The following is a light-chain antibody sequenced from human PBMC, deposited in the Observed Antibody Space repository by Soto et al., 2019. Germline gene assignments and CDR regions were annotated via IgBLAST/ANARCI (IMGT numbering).Light chain of an antibody. Sequence: EIVLTQYPGTLSLSPGERATLSCRASQSVSSSYLAWYQQKPGQAPRLLIYGASSSATGIPDRFSGSGSGTDFTLTISRLEPEDFAVYYCQQYGSSPYTFGQVTKLEIK. J-gene: IGKJ2*01. CDR2: GAS. V-gene: IGKV3-20*01. CDR3: QQYGSSPYT. CDR1: QSVSSSY.